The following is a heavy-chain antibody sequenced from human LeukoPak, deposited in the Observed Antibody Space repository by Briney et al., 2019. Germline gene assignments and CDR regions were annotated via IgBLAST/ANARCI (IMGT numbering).Heavy chain of an antibody. V-gene: IGHV5-51*01. D-gene: IGHD6-19*01. CDR1: GYSFTSYW. J-gene: IGHJ4*02. CDR3: ARHRPYSSGWRHFDY. Sequence: GEPLKISCKGSGYSFTSYWIGWVRQMPGKGLEWMGIIYPGDSDTRYSPSFQGQVTISADKSMSTAYLQWSSLKASDTAMYYCARHRPYSSGWRHFDYWGQGTLVTVSS. CDR2: IYPGDSDT.